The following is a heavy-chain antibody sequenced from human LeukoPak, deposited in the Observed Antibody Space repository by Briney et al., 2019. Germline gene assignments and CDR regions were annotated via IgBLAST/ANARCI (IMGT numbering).Heavy chain of an antibody. Sequence: GSLRLSCAASGFTFSNAWMSWVRQAPGKGLEWIGSIYYSGSTYYNPSLKSRVTISVDTSKNQFSLKLSSVTAADTAVYYCARDVYDFWSGLTMDVWGKGTTVTVSS. D-gene: IGHD3-3*01. J-gene: IGHJ6*03. V-gene: IGHV4-4*02. CDR3: ARDVYDFWSGLTMDV. CDR2: IYYSGST. CDR1: GFTFSNAW.